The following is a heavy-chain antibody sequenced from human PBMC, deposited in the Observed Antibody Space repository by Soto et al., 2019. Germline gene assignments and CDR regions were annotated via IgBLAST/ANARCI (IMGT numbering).Heavy chain of an antibody. CDR3: ARGLLPWFFDL. CDR2: IYHTGST. J-gene: IGHJ2*01. CDR1: GGSFSDYY. Sequence: QVQLQQWGAGLWKPSETLSLTCAVYGGSFSDYYWTWIRQPPGKGLEWMGEIYHTGSTNYNPSLMRRGTITVDTSTTQFSLKLSSVTAADTAVYYCARGLLPWFFDLWGPGTLVTVSS. V-gene: IGHV4-34*01.